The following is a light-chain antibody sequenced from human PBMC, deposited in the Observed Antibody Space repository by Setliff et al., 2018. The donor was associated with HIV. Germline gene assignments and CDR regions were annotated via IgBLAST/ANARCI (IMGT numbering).Light chain of an antibody. V-gene: IGLV2-14*01. CDR1: SGDIGAFTF. Sequence: QSVLTQPASVSGSPGQSITISCTGTSGDIGAFTFVSWYQQYPGKAPKLLIYEVTNRPSGVSSRFSSSKSGNTASLTISGLQAEDEADYYCGSCTSTSPCAFGTGTKVTVL. J-gene: IGLJ1*01. CDR2: EVT. CDR3: GSCTSTSPCA.